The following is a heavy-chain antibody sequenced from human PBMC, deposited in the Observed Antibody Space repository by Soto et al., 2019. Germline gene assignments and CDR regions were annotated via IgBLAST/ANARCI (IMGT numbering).Heavy chain of an antibody. D-gene: IGHD3-22*01. Sequence: SETLSLTCTVSGGSISSYYWSWIRQPPGKGLEWIGYIYYSGSTNYNPSLKSRVTISVDTSKNQFSLKLSSVTAADTAVYYCSARRRADSSGYYYDYWGQGTLVTVSS. CDR2: IYYSGST. J-gene: IGHJ4*02. CDR3: SARRRADSSGYYYDY. V-gene: IGHV4-59*08. CDR1: GGSISSYY.